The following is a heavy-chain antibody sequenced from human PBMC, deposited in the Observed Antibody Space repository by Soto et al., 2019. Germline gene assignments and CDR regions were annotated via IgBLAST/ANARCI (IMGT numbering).Heavy chain of an antibody. D-gene: IGHD6-25*01. Sequence: EVQLLESGGGLVQPGRSLRLSCAASGFTFSNYAMSWVRQATGQGLDWVSAISGSGGTTYYADSVKGRFTISRDNSKNTLFLQRNSLRAEDAAVYDCAKFFVETGSNSGWPWSFHYWGQGTLVTVSS. CDR1: GFTFSNYA. CDR2: ISGSGGTT. J-gene: IGHJ4*02. CDR3: AKFFVETGSNSGWPWSFHY. V-gene: IGHV3-23*01.